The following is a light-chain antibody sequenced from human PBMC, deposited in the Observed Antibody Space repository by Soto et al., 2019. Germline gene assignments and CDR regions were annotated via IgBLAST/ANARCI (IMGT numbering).Light chain of an antibody. CDR3: SSYTSSSTLYV. Sequence: QSALTQPASVSGSPGQSITISCTGTSSDVGGYNYVSWYQQHPGKAPKLMIYDVSNLPSGVSYRFSGSKSGNTASLTISGLQAEDEADYYCSSYTSSSTLYVFGTGTKVTVL. CDR2: DVS. V-gene: IGLV2-14*01. CDR1: SSDVGGYNY. J-gene: IGLJ1*01.